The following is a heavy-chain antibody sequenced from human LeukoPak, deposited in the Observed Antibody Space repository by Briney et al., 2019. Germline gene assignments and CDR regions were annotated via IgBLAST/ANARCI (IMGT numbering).Heavy chain of an antibody. CDR1: GFTFRRYS. CDR2: ISSSSTYI. V-gene: IGHV3-21*01. D-gene: IGHD1-26*01. CDR3: ARDMELGAPGGFDY. J-gene: IGHJ4*02. Sequence: GGSLRLSCAASGFTFRRYSMNWVRQAPGKGLEWVSTISSSSTYIYYADSVKGRFTISRDNAENSVYLQMDSLRGDDTAVYYCARDMELGAPGGFDYWGQGTLVTVSS.